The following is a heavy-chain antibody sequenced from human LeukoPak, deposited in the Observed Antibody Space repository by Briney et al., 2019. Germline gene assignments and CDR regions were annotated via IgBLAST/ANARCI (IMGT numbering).Heavy chain of an antibody. CDR1: GFTFSGYS. Sequence: GGSLRLSCAASGFTFSGYSMNWVGQAPGKGLEWVSSISSSSSYIYYADSVKGRFTISRDNAKNSLYLQMNSLRAEDTAVYYCARDGKSSSWYDYWGQGTLVTVSS. V-gene: IGHV3-21*01. CDR2: ISSSSSYI. D-gene: IGHD6-13*01. J-gene: IGHJ4*02. CDR3: ARDGKSSSWYDY.